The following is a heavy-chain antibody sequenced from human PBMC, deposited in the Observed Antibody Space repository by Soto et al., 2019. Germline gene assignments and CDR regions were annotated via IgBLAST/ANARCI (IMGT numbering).Heavy chain of an antibody. CDR2: IIPVFGTT. CDR3: ARSSGSYSDFDF. V-gene: IGHV1-69*06. J-gene: IGHJ4*02. Sequence: QVQLVQSGAEVKKPGSSMKISCKASGGLFSSYAISWVRQAPGQGLEWMGGIIPVFGTTNYAQKFQGRVTVTRDTSISTAYMELNSLRSDDTAVYYCARSSGSYSDFDFWGQGTLVTVSS. CDR1: GGLFSSYA. D-gene: IGHD1-26*01.